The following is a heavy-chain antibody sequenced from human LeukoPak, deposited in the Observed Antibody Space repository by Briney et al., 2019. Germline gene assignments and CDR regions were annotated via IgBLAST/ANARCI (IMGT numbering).Heavy chain of an antibody. D-gene: IGHD3-10*01. CDR3: AKDYYGSGNSYFDY. CDR2: ISWNSGSI. V-gene: IGHV3-9*03. Sequence: GRSLRLSCAASGFTFDDYAMHWVRQAPGKGLEWVSGISWNSGSIGYADSVKGRFTISRDNAKNSLYLQMNSLRAEDMALYYCAKDYYGSGNSYFDYWGQGTLVTVSS. J-gene: IGHJ4*02. CDR1: GFTFDDYA.